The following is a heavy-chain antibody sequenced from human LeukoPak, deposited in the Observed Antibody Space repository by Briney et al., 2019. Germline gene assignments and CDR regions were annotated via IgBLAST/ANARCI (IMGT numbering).Heavy chain of an antibody. CDR2: TYYMSKWHY. D-gene: IGHD5-24*01. V-gene: IGHV6-1*01. J-gene: IGHJ4*02. CDR3: ARDNDFFRDGYFDS. Sequence: SQTLSLTCAISGDSVSDNTGPWNWIRQSPSRGLEWLGRTYYMSKWHYDYAPSVRGRITLNPDTSKNQFSLQLNSVTPEDTAVYYCARDNDFFRDGYFDSWGQGTLVTVSS. CDR1: GDSVSDNTGP.